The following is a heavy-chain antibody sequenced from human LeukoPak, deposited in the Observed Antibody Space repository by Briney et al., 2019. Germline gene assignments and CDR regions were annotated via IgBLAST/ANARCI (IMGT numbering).Heavy chain of an antibody. Sequence: ASVKVSCKASGYTFTGYYMHWVRQAPGQGLEWMEWINPDSGGTNFAQKFQGRVTMIRDTSISTAYMELSRLRSDDTAVYYCGRDFRDSLDYWGQGTLVTVSS. J-gene: IGHJ4*02. CDR1: GYTFTGYY. V-gene: IGHV1-2*02. CDR3: GRDFRDSLDY. CDR2: INPDSGGT.